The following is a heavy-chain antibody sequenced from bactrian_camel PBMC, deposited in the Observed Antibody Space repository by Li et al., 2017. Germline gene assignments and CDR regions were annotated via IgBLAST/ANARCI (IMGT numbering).Heavy chain of an antibody. Sequence: QVQLVESGGGSVEAGGSLRLSCAASGDTVGKIYMAWFRQAPGKEREGVAAVASDGTIDYADSVKGRFTVSKDSAKNHLHLQMNNLKPEDTAMYYCAADTEPPYGGNWCADWNYWGQGTQVTVS. CDR2: VASDGTI. CDR1: GDTVGKIY. D-gene: IGHD7*01. CDR3: AADTEPPYGGNWCADWNY. V-gene: IGHV3S53*01. J-gene: IGHJ4*01.